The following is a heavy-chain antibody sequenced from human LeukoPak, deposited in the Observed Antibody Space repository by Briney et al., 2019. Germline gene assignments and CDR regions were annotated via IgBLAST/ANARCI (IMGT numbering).Heavy chain of an antibody. CDR3: TRVGYIDEGIDY. D-gene: IGHD5-24*01. CDR1: GFPFSSYW. CDR2: IKQDGSKK. Sequence: GGSLRLSCVASGFPFSSYWMTWVRQAPGKGLEWVANIKQDGSKKSYVDSVKGRFTISRGNAKNSLYLQMNSLRAEDAAIYYCTRVGYIDEGIDYWGQGTLVTVSS. V-gene: IGHV3-7*04. J-gene: IGHJ4*02.